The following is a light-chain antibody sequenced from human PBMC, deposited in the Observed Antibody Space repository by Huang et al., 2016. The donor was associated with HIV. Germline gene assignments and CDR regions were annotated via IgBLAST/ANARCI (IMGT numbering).Light chain of an antibody. CDR2: GAS. J-gene: IGKJ4*01. Sequence: EVGMTQSPVTLSVSPGERATLSCRASQSINSNLAWYQQKPGQAPRLLIYGASTRATGVPARFSGSGSGTEFSLTITSLQSEDYAVYYCQQYNNWPPLTFGGGTKVEMK. CDR3: QQYNNWPPLT. CDR1: QSINSN. V-gene: IGKV3-15*01.